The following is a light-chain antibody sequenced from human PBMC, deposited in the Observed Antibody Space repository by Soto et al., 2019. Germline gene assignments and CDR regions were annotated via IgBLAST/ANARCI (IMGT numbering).Light chain of an antibody. J-gene: IGKJ1*01. Sequence: EIVLTQSPGTLSLSPGESATLSCRASQSVSSNLAWYQQKPGQAPRLLIYGASTRATGIPDRFRGSGSGTEFTLTISSLRSEDSAIYYCQQYFEWPPMTFGQGTKADI. V-gene: IGKV3-15*01. CDR2: GAS. CDR1: QSVSSN. CDR3: QQYFEWPPMT.